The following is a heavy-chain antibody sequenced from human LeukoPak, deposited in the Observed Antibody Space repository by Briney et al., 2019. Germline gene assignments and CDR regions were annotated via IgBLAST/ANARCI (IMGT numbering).Heavy chain of an antibody. Sequence: GASVKVSCKASGYTFTSYGISWVRQAPGQGLEWMGWISAYNGNTNYAQKLQSRVTMTTDTSTSTAYMELRSLRSDDTAVYYCARDPGYSSSWEYYYYYGMDVWGQGTTVTVSS. CDR1: GYTFTSYG. CDR3: ARDPGYSSSWEYYYYYGMDV. D-gene: IGHD6-13*01. CDR2: ISAYNGNT. V-gene: IGHV1-18*01. J-gene: IGHJ6*02.